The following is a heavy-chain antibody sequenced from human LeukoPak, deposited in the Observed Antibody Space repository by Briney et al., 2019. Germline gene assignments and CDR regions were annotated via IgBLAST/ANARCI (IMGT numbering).Heavy chain of an antibody. V-gene: IGHV4-34*01. D-gene: IGHD6-6*01. J-gene: IGHJ3*02. CDR1: GESFSGYY. CDR3: ASFSSSSEAFDI. CDR2: INHSGST. Sequence: SETLSLTCAVYGESFSGYYWSCIRQPPGKGLEWIGEINHSGSTNYNPSLKSRVTISVDTSKTQFSLKLSSVTAADKAVYYCASFSSSSEAFDIWGQGTMVTVSS.